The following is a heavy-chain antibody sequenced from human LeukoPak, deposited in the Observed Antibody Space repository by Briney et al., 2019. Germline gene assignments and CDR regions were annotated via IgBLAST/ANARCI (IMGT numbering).Heavy chain of an antibody. J-gene: IGHJ4*02. D-gene: IGHD3-10*01. CDR3: ARGYGSGIFPLDS. CDR1: GFSFSDHY. V-gene: IGHV3-11*06. Sequence: GGSLRLSCAASGFSFSDHYMSWIRQAPGKGLQWVSYISSSRTYTNYVDSVKGRFTISRDNAENSVYLQMNSLRAEDTAVYYCARGYGSGIFPLDSWGQGILVTVSS. CDR2: ISSSRTYT.